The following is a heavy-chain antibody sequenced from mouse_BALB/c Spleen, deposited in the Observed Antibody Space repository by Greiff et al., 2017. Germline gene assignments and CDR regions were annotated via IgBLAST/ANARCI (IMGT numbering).Heavy chain of an antibody. CDR3: ARYFYGSSYFDY. V-gene: IGHV3-8*02. Sequence: EVQLQQSGPSLVKPSQTLSLTCSVTGDSITSGYWNWIRKFPGNKLEYMGYISYSGSTYYNPSLKSRIPITRDTSKNQYYLQLNSVTTEDTATYYCARYFYGSSYFDYWGQGTTLTVSS. CDR1: GDSITSGY. D-gene: IGHD1-1*01. CDR2: ISYSGST. J-gene: IGHJ2*01.